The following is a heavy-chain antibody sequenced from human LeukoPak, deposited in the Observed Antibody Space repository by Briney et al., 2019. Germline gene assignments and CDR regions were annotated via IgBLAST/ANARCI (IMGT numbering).Heavy chain of an antibody. J-gene: IGHJ4*01. Sequence: SETLSLTCAVYGGSFSGYYWSWIRQPPGKGLEWIGEINHSGSTNYNPSLKSRVTISVDTSKNQFSLKLSSVTAADTAVYYCARSKGGYDYVWGSYRYTLYFDYWGKEPLLP. V-gene: IGHV4-34*01. CDR1: GGSFSGYY. D-gene: IGHD3-16*02. CDR3: ARSKGGYDYVWGSYRYTLYFDY. CDR2: INHSGST.